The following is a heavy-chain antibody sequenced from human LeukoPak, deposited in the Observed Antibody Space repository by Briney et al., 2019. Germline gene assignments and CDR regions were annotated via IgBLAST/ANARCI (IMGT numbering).Heavy chain of an antibody. J-gene: IGHJ4*02. CDR3: ARQVRYRDYFDY. V-gene: IGHV4-39*01. CDR2: IYYSGST. CDR1: GGSNSSSSYY. D-gene: IGHD1-14*01. Sequence: SETLSLTCTVSGGSNSSSSYYWGWIRQPPGKGLEWIGSIYYSGSTYYNPSLKSRVTISVDTSKNQFSLKLSSVTAADTAVYYCARQVRYRDYFDYWGQGTLVTVSS.